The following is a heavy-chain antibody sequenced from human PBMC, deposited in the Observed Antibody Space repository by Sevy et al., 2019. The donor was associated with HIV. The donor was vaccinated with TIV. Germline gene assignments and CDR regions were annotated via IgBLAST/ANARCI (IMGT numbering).Heavy chain of an antibody. CDR3: TRWKGLQSIFDF. CDR2: LKNKASGGTV. D-gene: IGHD2-21*01. V-gene: IGHV3-49*04. Sequence: GGSLRLSCTASGFTFGDYTMSWVRQAPGKGLEWVAFLKNKASGGTVDHAASVKGRFTISRDDSKSIVYLQMNDLKTEDTAVYYCTRWKGLQSIFDFWGQGVLVTVSS. CDR1: GFTFGDYT. J-gene: IGHJ4*02.